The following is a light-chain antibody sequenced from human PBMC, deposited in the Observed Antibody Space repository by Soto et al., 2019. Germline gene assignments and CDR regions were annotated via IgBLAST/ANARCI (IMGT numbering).Light chain of an antibody. CDR1: QGISNY. CDR2: AAS. V-gene: IGKV1-27*01. Sequence: DIQMTQSPSSLSTSVGDRVTITCRASQGISNYLAWYQRKPGNVPKLLIYAASTLQSGVPSRFSGSGSGTDSTLTITSLQPEDVATYYCQRYDSAPYTFGQGTKLEIK. CDR3: QRYDSAPYT. J-gene: IGKJ2*01.